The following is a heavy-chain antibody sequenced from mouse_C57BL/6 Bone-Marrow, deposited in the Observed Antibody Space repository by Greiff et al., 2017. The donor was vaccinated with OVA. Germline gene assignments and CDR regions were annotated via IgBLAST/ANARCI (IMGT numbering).Heavy chain of an antibody. J-gene: IGHJ3*01. CDR2: INPNNGGT. CDR1: GYTFTDYN. CDR3: ARWEDDGYYGWFAY. D-gene: IGHD2-3*01. Sequence: EVQLQQSGPELVKPGASVKIPCKASGYTFTDYNMDWVKQSHGKSLEWIGDINPNNGGTIYNQKFKGKATLTVDKSSSTAYMELRSLTSEDTAVYYCARWEDDGYYGWFAYWGQGTLVTVSA. V-gene: IGHV1-18*01.